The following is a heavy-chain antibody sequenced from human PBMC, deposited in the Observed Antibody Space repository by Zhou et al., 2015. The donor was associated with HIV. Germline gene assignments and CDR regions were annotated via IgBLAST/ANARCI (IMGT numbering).Heavy chain of an antibody. J-gene: IGHJ2*01. D-gene: IGHD3-3*01. V-gene: IGHV1-69*06. CDR1: GDILPRHG. CDR3: DTAVYFCTSREGASTGIPRLAILFFGRYFDI. Sequence: QLHLLQSGAEVKKPGSSVTVSCEASGDILPRHGVSWVRQAPGQGLEWMGVVIPSLGAANYAPHFQGRVAIAADTSNVHAATPKIIVSLTLRNLRPEDTAVYFCTSREGASTGIPRLAILFFGRYFDIWGRGSLI. CDR2: VIPSLGAA.